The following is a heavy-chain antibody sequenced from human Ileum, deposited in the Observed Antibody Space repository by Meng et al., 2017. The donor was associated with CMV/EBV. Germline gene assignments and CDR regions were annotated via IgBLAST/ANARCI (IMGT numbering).Heavy chain of an antibody. J-gene: IGHJ4*02. CDR2: ISSSGSTI. CDR3: ASAPPRSKGVAY. CDR1: GFTFSNYH. Sequence: GGSLRLSCAASGFTFSNYHMSWIRQAPGKGLEWVSYISSSGSTIYYADSVKGRFTISRDNAKNSLYLQMNSLRAEDTAVYYCASAPPRSKGVAYWGQGTLVTVSS. V-gene: IGHV3-11*04. D-gene: IGHD2-21*01.